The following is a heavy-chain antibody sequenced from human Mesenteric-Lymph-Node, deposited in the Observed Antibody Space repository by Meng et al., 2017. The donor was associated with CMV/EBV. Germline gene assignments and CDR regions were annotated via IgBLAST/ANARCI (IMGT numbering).Heavy chain of an antibody. J-gene: IGHJ4*02. D-gene: IGHD1-26*01. Sequence: SETLSLTCSVSGGSISGYQWAWVRQAPGKGLEWIGHSSGSATYNPSLKSRVTISVDASNKHFSLNLNFVTAADTALYFCARDNMGSLDYWGQGALVTVSS. V-gene: IGHV4-59*01. CDR3: ARDNMGSLDY. CDR1: GGSISGYQ. CDR2: HSSGSA.